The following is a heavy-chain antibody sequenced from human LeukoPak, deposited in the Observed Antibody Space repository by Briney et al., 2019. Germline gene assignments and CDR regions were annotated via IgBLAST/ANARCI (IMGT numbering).Heavy chain of an antibody. CDR2: ISWNGGKT. J-gene: IGHJ5*02. V-gene: IGHV3-43D*04. CDR1: GFTFDDYA. D-gene: IGHD4-23*01. CDR3: GKDGLDPGWELES. Sequence: GGSLRLSCAASGFTFDDYAMHWVRQAPGKGLEWVSLISWNGGKTYYADSVKGRLTISRDNSKNSVYLQMNSLRSEDTAFYYCGKDGLDPGWELESWGQGTLVTVS.